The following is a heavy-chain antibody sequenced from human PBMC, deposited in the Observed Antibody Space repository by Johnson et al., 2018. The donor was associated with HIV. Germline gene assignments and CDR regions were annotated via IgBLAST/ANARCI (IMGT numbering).Heavy chain of an antibody. CDR1: GITVSSNY. J-gene: IGHJ3*02. Sequence: QMLLVESGGGVVRPGGSLRLSCAASGITVSSNYMSWVRQAPGKGLEWVSVISSSGSTIYYADSVKGRFTISRDNAKNSLYLQMNSLRAEDTAVYYCARGTPWDAFDIWGQGTMLTVSS. CDR2: ISSSGSTI. V-gene: IGHV3-11*04. CDR3: ARGTPWDAFDI.